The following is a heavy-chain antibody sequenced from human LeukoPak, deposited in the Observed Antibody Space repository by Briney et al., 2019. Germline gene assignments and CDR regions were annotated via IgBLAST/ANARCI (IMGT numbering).Heavy chain of an antibody. CDR1: GGSIRSYY. CDR2: IYYSGST. J-gene: IGHJ4*02. CDR3: ATMVQGVHTYFGS. V-gene: IGHV4-59*01. D-gene: IGHD3-10*01. Sequence: PSETLSLTCSVSGGSIRSYYWSWIRQPPGKGLEWIGYIYYSGSTNYNPSLKSRVTISVDTSKNQFSLKLSSVTAADTAVYYCATMVQGVHTYFGSWGQGNLVAVSS.